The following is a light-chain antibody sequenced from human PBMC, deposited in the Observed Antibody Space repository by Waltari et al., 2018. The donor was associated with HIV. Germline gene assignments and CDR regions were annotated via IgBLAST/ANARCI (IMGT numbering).Light chain of an antibody. J-gene: IGLJ3*02. CDR1: KIGDKS. Sequence: YVLTQPPSVSVAPGQTARMTCGGTKIGDKSVHWYQQRPGQAPIVVAYDESDRTSWISERSSGSNPGNTATLIISRVDAGDEADDYCQVWDGGSDPPGVFGGGTRLTVL. CDR3: QVWDGGSDPPGV. CDR2: DES. V-gene: IGLV3-21*02.